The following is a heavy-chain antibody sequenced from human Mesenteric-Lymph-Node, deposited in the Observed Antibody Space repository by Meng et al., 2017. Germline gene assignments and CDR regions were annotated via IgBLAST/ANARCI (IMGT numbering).Heavy chain of an antibody. Sequence: GESLKISCAASGFTFSSYSMNWVRQAPGKGLEWVSSISSSSSYIYYADSVKGRFTISRDNPNKSLYLQMDSLRAEDTAVYYCTRNEAWGQGTLVTVSS. V-gene: IGHV3-21*01. J-gene: IGHJ5*02. CDR3: TRNEA. CDR2: ISSSSSYI. CDR1: GFTFSSYS.